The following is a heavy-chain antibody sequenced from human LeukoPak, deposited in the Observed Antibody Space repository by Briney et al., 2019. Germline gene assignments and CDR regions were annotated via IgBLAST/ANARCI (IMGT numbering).Heavy chain of an antibody. D-gene: IGHD3-22*01. V-gene: IGHV3-64D*09. J-gene: IGHJ4*02. Sequence: GGSLRLSCSASGFTFSSYAMHWVRQAPGKGLEYVSAISSNGGSTYYADSVKGRFTISRDNSKNTLYLQMSSLRAEGTAVYYCVKSGIKGYYYDSSGYYWGQGTLVTVSS. CDR1: GFTFSSYA. CDR3: VKSGIKGYYYDSSGYY. CDR2: ISSNGGST.